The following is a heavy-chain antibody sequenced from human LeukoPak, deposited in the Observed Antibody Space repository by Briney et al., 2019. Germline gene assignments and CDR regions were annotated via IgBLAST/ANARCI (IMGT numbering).Heavy chain of an antibody. CDR1: GGSLSSYY. Sequence: SETLSLTCTVSGGSLSSYYWSCIRQPAGKGLEWIGRIYTSGSTNYNPSLRSRVTLSVDTSKNQFSLRLSSVTAADTAVYYCAREGAPWSGPYLIEYWGEGDLVTVSS. J-gene: IGHJ4*02. D-gene: IGHD2-15*01. V-gene: IGHV4-4*07. CDR3: AREGAPWSGPYLIEY. CDR2: IYTSGST.